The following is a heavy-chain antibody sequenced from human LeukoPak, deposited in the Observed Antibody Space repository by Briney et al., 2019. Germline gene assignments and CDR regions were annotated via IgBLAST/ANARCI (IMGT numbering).Heavy chain of an antibody. CDR1: GFTFSNYG. V-gene: IGHV3-30*02. D-gene: IGHD3-16*01. J-gene: IGHJ4*02. Sequence: GGSLRLSCAASGFTFSNYGMHWVRQAPDKGLEWVAFLQNDGSDIHYADSVEGRFTISRDNSKNTLYLQMNSLRPEDTAVYYCTTDRGGYKPFDYWGQGTLVTVSS. CDR2: LQNDGSDI. CDR3: TTDRGGYKPFDY.